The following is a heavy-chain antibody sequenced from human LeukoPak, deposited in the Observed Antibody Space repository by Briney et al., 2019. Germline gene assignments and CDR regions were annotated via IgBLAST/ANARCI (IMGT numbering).Heavy chain of an antibody. CDR2: IRNKANSYII. D-gene: IGHD3-3*01. CDR3: ARDAGWRLDP. V-gene: IGHV3-72*01. J-gene: IGHJ5*02. CDR1: EFTFSDHN. Sequence: GGSLRLSCAASEFTFSDHNMDWVRQAPGKGLEWLGRIRNKANSYIIEDAASVRGRFTISRDDSKNSLFLQMNSLRAEDTAVYYCARDAGWRLDPWGQGTLVSVSS.